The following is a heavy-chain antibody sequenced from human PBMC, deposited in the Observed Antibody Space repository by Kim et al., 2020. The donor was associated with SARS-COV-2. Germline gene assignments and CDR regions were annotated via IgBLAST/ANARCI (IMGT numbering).Heavy chain of an antibody. CDR2: IWHDGTND. Sequence: GGSLRLSCATSGFIFSSYAMHWVRQAPGRGLEWVALIWHDGTNDLYADSVKGRFTISRDNSKNTLYLQMNSLRVEDSAVYYCARDRVIIPAQNWFDPWGQGTLLTVSS. J-gene: IGHJ5*02. CDR3: ARDRVIIPAQNWFDP. D-gene: IGHD3-22*01. V-gene: IGHV3-33*01. CDR1: GFIFSSYA.